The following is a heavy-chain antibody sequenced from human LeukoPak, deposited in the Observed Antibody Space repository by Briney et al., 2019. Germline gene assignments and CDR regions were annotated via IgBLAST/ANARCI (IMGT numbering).Heavy chain of an antibody. D-gene: IGHD2-2*01. CDR1: GFTFSSYS. Sequence: GGSLRLSCAASGFTFSSYSMNWVRQAPGKGLEWVSSISSSSSYIYYADSVKGRFTISRDNAKNSLYLQMNGLRAEDTAVYYCAKESPALDYWGQGTLVTVSS. J-gene: IGHJ4*02. CDR2: ISSSSSYI. CDR3: AKESPALDY. V-gene: IGHV3-21*01.